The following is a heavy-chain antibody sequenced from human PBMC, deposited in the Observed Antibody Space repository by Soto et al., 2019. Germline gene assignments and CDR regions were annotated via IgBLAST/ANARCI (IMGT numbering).Heavy chain of an antibody. J-gene: IGHJ6*02. Sequence: GGSLRRSCEASGVSLSDYAVNWVRQAPGKGLGWVSFISSDSRTIYYADSVEGRFTVSRDNARNSVSLQMDSLRDEDAAVYYCARIKLVEWFFINVDVYDMDVWGQGTPVTVSS. D-gene: IGHD3-3*01. CDR2: ISSDSRTI. V-gene: IGHV3-48*02. CDR3: ARIKLVEWFFINVDVYDMDV. CDR1: GVSLSDYA.